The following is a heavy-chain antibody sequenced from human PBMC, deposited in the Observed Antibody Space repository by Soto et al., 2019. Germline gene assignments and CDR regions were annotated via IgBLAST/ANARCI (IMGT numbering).Heavy chain of an antibody. V-gene: IGHV5-51*01. CDR3: APIPRSSPYFDY. D-gene: IGHD6-13*01. Sequence: HGESLKISCQCSGYTFSNVWIGWVRQLPGKGLEWMGIIYPGDHETRYSPSFHGKVTISADKSINTAYLQWNSLEASDTAFYFCAPIPRSSPYFDYWGQGALVNVAS. J-gene: IGHJ4*02. CDR2: IYPGDHET. CDR1: GYTFSNVW.